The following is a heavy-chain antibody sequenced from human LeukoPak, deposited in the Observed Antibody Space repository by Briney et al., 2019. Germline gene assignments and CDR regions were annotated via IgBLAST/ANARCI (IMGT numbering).Heavy chain of an antibody. CDR1: GFPFSSYA. CDR3: AKDRGYDFWSGYYR. CDR2: ISGSGGST. V-gene: IGHV3-23*01. J-gene: IGHJ4*02. Sequence: GGSLRLSCSASGFPFSSYAMHWVRQAPGKGLEYVSAISGSGGSTYYADSVKGRFTISRDNSKNTLYLQMNSLRAEDTAVYYCAKDRGYDFWSGYYRWGQGTLVTVSS. D-gene: IGHD3-3*01.